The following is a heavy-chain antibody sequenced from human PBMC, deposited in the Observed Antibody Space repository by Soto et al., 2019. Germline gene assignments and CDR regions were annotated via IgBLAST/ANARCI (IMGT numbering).Heavy chain of an antibody. J-gene: IGHJ4*02. CDR2: IYSSGST. Sequence: SETLSLTCTVSGGSISSYYWSWIRQPPGKGLEWIGYIYSSGSTNYNPFLKSRVTISVDTSKNQFSLKLSSVTAADTAVYYCARHVATILDYWGQGTLVTVSS. CDR1: GGSISSYY. CDR3: ARHVATILDY. D-gene: IGHD2-2*02. V-gene: IGHV4-59*08.